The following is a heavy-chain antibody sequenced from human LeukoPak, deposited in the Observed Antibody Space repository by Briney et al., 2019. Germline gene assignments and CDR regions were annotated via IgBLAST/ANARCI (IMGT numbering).Heavy chain of an antibody. Sequence: PGGSLRLSCAASGFTFSSYAMSWVRQAPGKGLEWVSAISGSGGSTYYADSVKGRFTISRDNAKNSLYLQMNSLRAEDTAVYYCARDAYSYGTQGDRDFDYWGQGTLDTVSS. CDR3: ARDAYSYGTQGDRDFDY. CDR1: GFTFSSYA. D-gene: IGHD5-18*01. J-gene: IGHJ4*02. V-gene: IGHV3-23*01. CDR2: ISGSGGST.